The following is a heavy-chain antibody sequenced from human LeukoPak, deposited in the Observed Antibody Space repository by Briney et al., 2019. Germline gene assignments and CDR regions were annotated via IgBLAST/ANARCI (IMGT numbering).Heavy chain of an antibody. V-gene: IGHV4-59*01. CDR1: GGSISTYY. J-gene: IGHJ3*02. D-gene: IGHD5-18*01. CDR2: IYYRGST. CDR3: AREVDVDTAMASGGAFDI. Sequence: SETLSLTCTASGGSISTYYWSWIRQSPGKGLEWIAYIYYRGSTTCNPSLRSRVTISVDTSRNQFSLKLSSVTAADTAVYYCAREVDVDTAMASGGAFDIWGQGTMVTVSS.